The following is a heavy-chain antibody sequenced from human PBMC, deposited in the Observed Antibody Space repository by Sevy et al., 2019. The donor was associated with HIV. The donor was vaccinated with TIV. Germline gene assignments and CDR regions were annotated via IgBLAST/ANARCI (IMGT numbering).Heavy chain of an antibody. Sequence: GGSLRLSCAVSGFSFDSYGMTWVRQAPGKGLEWVSGISGSGTRTYYADSVKGRFIISRDNSKKTLYLQMNSLRSEDTAIYCGAKGGGGHYDPDEIGYYFYYYNMDVWGKGTTVTVSS. J-gene: IGHJ6*03. CDR3: AKGGGGHYDPDEIGYYFYYYNMDV. CDR1: GFSFDSYG. V-gene: IGHV3-23*01. D-gene: IGHD3-22*01. CDR2: ISGSGTRT.